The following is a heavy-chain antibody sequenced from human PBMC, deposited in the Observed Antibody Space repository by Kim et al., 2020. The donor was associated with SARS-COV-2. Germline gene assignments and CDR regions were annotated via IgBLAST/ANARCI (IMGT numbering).Heavy chain of an antibody. CDR2: IDPGNGKT. J-gene: IGHJ4*02. D-gene: IGHD1-1*01. CDR1: GYTFTNFA. V-gene: IGHV1-3*01. Sequence: ASVKVSCKAAGYTFTNFAIHWVRQAPGQRLEWMGWIDPGNGKTRYSQKFQDRITLTRDTSTTTAYMELSSLRSEDTAFYYCVRHRGGAGIAVYFDYWGQGTLVTVSS. CDR3: VRHRGGAGIAVYFDY.